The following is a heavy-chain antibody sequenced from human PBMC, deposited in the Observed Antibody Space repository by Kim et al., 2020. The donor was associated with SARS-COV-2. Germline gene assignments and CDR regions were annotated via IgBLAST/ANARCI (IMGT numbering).Heavy chain of an antibody. V-gene: IGHV3-30*18. CDR3: AKGWMDFWSSFCY. D-gene: IGHD3-3*01. CDR2: ISYDGSNK. Sequence: GGSLRLSCAASGFTFSSYGMHWVRQAPGKGLEWVAVISYDGSNKYYADSVKGRFTISRDNSKNTLYLQMNSLRAEDTAVYYCAKGWMDFWSSFCYCGQGT. J-gene: IGHJ4*02. CDR1: GFTFSSYG.